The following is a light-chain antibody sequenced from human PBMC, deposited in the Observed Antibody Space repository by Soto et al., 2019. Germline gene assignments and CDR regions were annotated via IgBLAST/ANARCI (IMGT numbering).Light chain of an antibody. CDR2: DAS. Sequence: EIVLTQSPATLSLSPGERATLSCRASQSVSSYLAWYQQKPGQAPRLLIYDASNRATGIPARFSGSGSGTDFPLTISSLEPEEFAVYYCQQRSNWPPGTFGPGTKVDIK. CDR1: QSVSSY. CDR3: QQRSNWPPGT. J-gene: IGKJ3*01. V-gene: IGKV3-11*01.